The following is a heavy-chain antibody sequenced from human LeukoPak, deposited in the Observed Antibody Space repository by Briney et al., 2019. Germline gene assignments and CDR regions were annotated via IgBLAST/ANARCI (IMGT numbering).Heavy chain of an antibody. CDR1: GFTVSSND. D-gene: IGHD4-17*01. Sequence: GGSLRLACAASGFTVSSNDMSWVRQAPGKGLECISVIYSGGSTDYADSVKGRLTISRDNSKNTLYLQMNSLRAEDTAVYYCARVVDHDYGDYYLDYWGQGTLVTVSS. J-gene: IGHJ4*02. CDR2: IYSGGST. V-gene: IGHV3-53*01. CDR3: ARVVDHDYGDYYLDY.